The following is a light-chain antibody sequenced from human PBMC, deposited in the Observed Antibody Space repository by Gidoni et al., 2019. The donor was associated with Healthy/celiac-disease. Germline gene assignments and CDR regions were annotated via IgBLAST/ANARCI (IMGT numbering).Light chain of an antibody. CDR1: SSNIGSNT. Sequence: QSVLTQPPSAAGTTGQRVTISCSGSSSNIGSNTVNWYQQLPGTAPQLLIYSNNQRPSGVPDRFSGSKSGTSASLAIIGLQSEDEADYYCAAWDDSLNGRVFGGGTKLTVL. V-gene: IGLV1-44*01. CDR3: AAWDDSLNGRV. CDR2: SNN. J-gene: IGLJ2*01.